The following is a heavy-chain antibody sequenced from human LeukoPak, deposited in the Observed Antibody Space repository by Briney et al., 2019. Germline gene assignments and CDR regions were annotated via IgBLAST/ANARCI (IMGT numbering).Heavy chain of an antibody. Sequence: GGSLRLSCAASGFTFNSYGMHWVRQAPGKGLEWVGFIRYDGGNTYYGDSVKGRFTISRDNSKNTVYLQMNSLRAEDTAVYYCAKWGNEQWLPTPHFDYWGQGTLVTVSS. D-gene: IGHD6-19*01. CDR3: AKWGNEQWLPTPHFDY. J-gene: IGHJ4*02. V-gene: IGHV3-30*02. CDR2: IRYDGGNT. CDR1: GFTFNSYG.